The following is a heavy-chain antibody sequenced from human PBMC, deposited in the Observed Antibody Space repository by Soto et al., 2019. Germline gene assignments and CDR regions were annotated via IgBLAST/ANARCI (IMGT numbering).Heavy chain of an antibody. J-gene: IGHJ4*02. Sequence: APVEVSCKASGYTFTSYYINWVRQATGQGLEWMGWMNPNSGNTGYAQKFQGRVTMTRNTSISTAYMELSSLRSEDTAVYYCAREKSSWYDYWGQGTLVTVSS. V-gene: IGHV1-8*01. CDR1: GYTFTSYY. CDR3: AREKSSWYDY. D-gene: IGHD6-13*01. CDR2: MNPNSGNT.